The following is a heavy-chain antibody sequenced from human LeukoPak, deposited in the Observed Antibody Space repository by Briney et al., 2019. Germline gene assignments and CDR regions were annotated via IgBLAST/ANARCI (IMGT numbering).Heavy chain of an antibody. Sequence: GGSLRLSCAASGFTFSSYSMNWVRQAPGKGLEWVSSISSSSSYIYYADSVKGRFTISRDNAKNSLYLQMNSLRAEDTAVYYCAKDVRGDAFDIWGQGTMVTVSS. V-gene: IGHV3-21*01. D-gene: IGHD3-16*01. J-gene: IGHJ3*02. CDR3: AKDVRGDAFDI. CDR1: GFTFSSYS. CDR2: ISSSSSYI.